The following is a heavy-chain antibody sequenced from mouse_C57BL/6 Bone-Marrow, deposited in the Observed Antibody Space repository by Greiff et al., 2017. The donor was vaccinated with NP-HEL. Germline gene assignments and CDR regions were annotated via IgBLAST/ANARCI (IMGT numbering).Heavy chain of an antibody. CDR2: IDPENGDT. CDR1: GFNIKDDY. V-gene: IGHV14-4*01. Sequence: EVMLVESGAELVRPGASVKLSCTASGFNIKDDYMHWVKQRPEQGLEWIGWIDPENGDTEYASKFQGKATITADTSSNTAYLQLSSLTSEDTAVYYCILWLRLYYFDYWGQGTTLTVSS. D-gene: IGHD2-2*01. J-gene: IGHJ2*01. CDR3: ILWLRLYYFDY.